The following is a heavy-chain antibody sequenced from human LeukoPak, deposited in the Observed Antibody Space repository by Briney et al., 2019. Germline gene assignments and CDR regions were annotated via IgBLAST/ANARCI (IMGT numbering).Heavy chain of an antibody. CDR3: ARGYGGSSRHFDY. CDR1: GGSISTYY. Sequence: PSETLSLTCTVSGGSISTYYWSWIRQPPGKGLEYIGYIYYSGSTNYNPSLKSRVTMSLDTSKNQFSLKLSSVTAADTAVYYCARGYGGSSRHFDYWGQGTLVTVSS. D-gene: IGHD4-23*01. V-gene: IGHV4-59*01. J-gene: IGHJ4*02. CDR2: IYYSGST.